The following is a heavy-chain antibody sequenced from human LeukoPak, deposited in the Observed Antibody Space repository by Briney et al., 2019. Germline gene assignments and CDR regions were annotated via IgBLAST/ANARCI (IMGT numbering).Heavy chain of an antibody. CDR3: AQSFDR. V-gene: IGHV3-48*04. CDR2: VSSDSRNI. J-gene: IGHJ4*02. CDR1: GFTFSSYS. Sequence: GGSLRLSCAASGFTFSSYSMNWVRQAPGKGLEWVSYVSSDSRNIFYADSVKGRFTISRDNARNSLYLQMNSLRAEDTAIYYCAQSFDRWSQGTLVTVSS.